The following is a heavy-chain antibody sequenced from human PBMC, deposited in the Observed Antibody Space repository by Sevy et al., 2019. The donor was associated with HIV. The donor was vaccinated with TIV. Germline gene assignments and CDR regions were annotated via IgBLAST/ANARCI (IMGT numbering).Heavy chain of an antibody. D-gene: IGHD2-2*01. Sequence: GGSLRLSCEGSGFTFSSYWMNWVRQAPGKGLEWVANINEDGSVKYYVDSVKGRFTISRDNAKNSVYLQMNSLRAEDAALYYCVRAIQIPESYWGQGTLVTVSS. J-gene: IGHJ4*02. CDR1: GFTFSSYW. V-gene: IGHV3-7*04. CDR3: VRAIQIPESY. CDR2: INEDGSVK.